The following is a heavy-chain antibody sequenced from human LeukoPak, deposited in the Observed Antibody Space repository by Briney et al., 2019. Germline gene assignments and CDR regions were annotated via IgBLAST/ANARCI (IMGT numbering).Heavy chain of an antibody. CDR3: ARRSASGRPFDP. D-gene: IGHD3-10*01. Sequence: PSETLSLTCTVSGDPISSYYWSWIRQPPGKGLEWIGHIYYSGNTNYNPSLKSRVTISVDTSKNQFSLKLNSVTAADTAVYYCARRSASGRPFDPWGQGTLVTVSS. CDR1: GDPISSYY. CDR2: IYYSGNT. J-gene: IGHJ5*02. V-gene: IGHV4-59*08.